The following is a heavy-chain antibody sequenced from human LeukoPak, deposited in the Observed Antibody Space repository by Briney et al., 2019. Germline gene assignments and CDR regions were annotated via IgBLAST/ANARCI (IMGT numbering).Heavy chain of an antibody. V-gene: IGHV4-34*01. CDR3: ATRGYSYGPYYFDY. Sequence: SETLSHTCAVYGGSFSGYYWSWIRQPPGKGLEWIGEINHSGSTNYNPSLKSRVTISVDTSKNQFSLKLSSVTAADTAVYYCATRGYSYGPYYFDYWGQGTLVTVSS. D-gene: IGHD5-18*01. CDR1: GGSFSGYY. CDR2: INHSGST. J-gene: IGHJ4*02.